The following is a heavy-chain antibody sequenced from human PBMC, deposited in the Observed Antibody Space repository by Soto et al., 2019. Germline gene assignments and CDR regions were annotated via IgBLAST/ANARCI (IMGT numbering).Heavy chain of an antibody. Sequence: GASVKVSCKASGYIFTTYGFSWVRQAPGRGXEWMGWISAYNGDTNYAQNLQGRVTMTTDTSTQTAYMELRSLRSDDTAVYYCAGDTHQKLYCTSSSCYHYYYGLAVWGQGATVTVSS. CDR2: ISAYNGDT. J-gene: IGHJ6*02. CDR3: AGDTHQKLYCTSSSCYHYYYGLAV. V-gene: IGHV1-18*01. D-gene: IGHD2-2*01. CDR1: GYIFTTYG.